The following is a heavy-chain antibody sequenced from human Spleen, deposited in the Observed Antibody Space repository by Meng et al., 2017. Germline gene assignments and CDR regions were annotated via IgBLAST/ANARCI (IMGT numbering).Heavy chain of an antibody. CDR3: ARGPTTMAHDFDY. Sequence: QVQLQQVGAGLLKPSETLSLTCVVSGGSFSDYDWSWIRQPPGKGLEWIGEINHSGSTNYNPSLESRATISVDTSQNNLSLKLSSVTAADSAVHYCARGPTTMAHDFDYWGQGTLVTVSS. CDR2: INHSGST. CDR1: GGSFSDYD. D-gene: IGHD4-11*01. V-gene: IGHV4-34*01. J-gene: IGHJ4*02.